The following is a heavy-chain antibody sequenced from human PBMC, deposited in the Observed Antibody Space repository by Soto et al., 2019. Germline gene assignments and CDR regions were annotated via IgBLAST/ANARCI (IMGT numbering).Heavy chain of an antibody. V-gene: IGHV4-61*08. D-gene: IGHD2-15*01. CDR2: MYYSGST. CDR1: GGSISGGGHY. Sequence: ASETLSLTCTVSGGSISGGGHYWGWIRQPPGKDLEWIGFMYYSGSTNYNPSLKSRVTISVDTSKNQFSLKVSSVTAADTAVYYCARHYCSGGSCYLDYYYYMDVWGKGTTVTVSS. CDR3: ARHYCSGGSCYLDYYYYMDV. J-gene: IGHJ6*03.